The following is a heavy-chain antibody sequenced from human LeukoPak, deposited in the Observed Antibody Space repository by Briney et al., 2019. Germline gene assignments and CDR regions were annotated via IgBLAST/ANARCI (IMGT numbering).Heavy chain of an antibody. CDR2: ISRSSTYI. CDR3: ARHVVAVGFDY. D-gene: IGHD3-22*01. CDR1: GFTFSGYT. J-gene: IGHJ4*02. Sequence: GGSLRLSCAASGFTFSGYTMNWVRQAPGKGLEWVSSISRSSTYIYYADSVKGRFTISRDNAKNSLYLQMNSLRAEDTAVYYCARHVVAVGFDYWGQGTLVTVSS. V-gene: IGHV3-21*01.